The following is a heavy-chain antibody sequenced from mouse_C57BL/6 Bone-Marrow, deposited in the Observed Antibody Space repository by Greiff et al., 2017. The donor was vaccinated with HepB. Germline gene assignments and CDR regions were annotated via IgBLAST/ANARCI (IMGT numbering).Heavy chain of an antibody. CDR1: GFNIKDYY. CDR3: TTIPYDYDFGWAMDY. D-gene: IGHD2-4*01. J-gene: IGHJ4*01. CDR2: IDPEDGDT. Sequence: DVKLQESGAELVRPGASVKLSCTASGFNIKDYYMHWVKQRPEQGLEWIGRIDPEDGDTEYAPKFQGKATMTADTSSNTAYLQLSSLTSEDTAVYYCTTIPYDYDFGWAMDYWGQGTSVTVSS. V-gene: IGHV14-1*01.